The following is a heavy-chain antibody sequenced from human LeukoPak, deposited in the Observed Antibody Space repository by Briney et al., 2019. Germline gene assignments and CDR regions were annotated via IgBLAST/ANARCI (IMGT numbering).Heavy chain of an antibody. CDR3: AKDPGASVSGFYMDV. V-gene: IGHV3-30*02. D-gene: IGHD2-8*02. CDR2: IWSDGNNR. J-gene: IGHJ6*03. Sequence: GGSLRLSCAASGFTFRNYGMHWVRQATGKGLEWVSFIWSDGNNRFYADSVKGRFTISKDNSKNMLYLQMDTLRAEDTALYYCAKDPGASVSGFYMDVWGKGTTVIVSS. CDR1: GFTFRNYG.